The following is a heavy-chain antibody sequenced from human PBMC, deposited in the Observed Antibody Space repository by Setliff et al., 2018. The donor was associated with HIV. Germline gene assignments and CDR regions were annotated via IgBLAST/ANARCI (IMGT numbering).Heavy chain of an antibody. Sequence: GGSLRLSCAASGLIFSSYEMNWVRQAPGKGLEWISFIGGHGSIIHYADSVKGRFTISRDNAKNSVYLQMHSLRVKDTAVYYCAAVPWGHSSLIIDHWGQGTPVTVSS. CDR2: IGGHGSII. J-gene: IGHJ4*02. CDR3: AAVPWGHSSLIIDH. V-gene: IGHV3-48*03. D-gene: IGHD3-16*01. CDR1: GLIFSSYE.